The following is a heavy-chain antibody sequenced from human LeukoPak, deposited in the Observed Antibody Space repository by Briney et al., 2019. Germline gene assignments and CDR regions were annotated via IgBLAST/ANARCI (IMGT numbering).Heavy chain of an antibody. V-gene: IGHV4-59*01. CDR3: ARDRQQLGYYYYGMDV. CDR2: IYYGGST. CDR1: GGSISSYY. J-gene: IGHJ6*04. D-gene: IGHD6-13*01. Sequence: ASETLFLTCTVSGGSISSYYWSWIRQPPGKGLEWIGYIYYGGSTNYNPSLKSRVTISVDTSKNQFSLKLSSVTAADTAVYYCARDRQQLGYYYYGMDVWGKGTTATVSS.